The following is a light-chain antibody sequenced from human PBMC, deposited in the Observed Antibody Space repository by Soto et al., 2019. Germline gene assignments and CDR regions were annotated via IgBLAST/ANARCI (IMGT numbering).Light chain of an antibody. CDR3: HHYGPSPPHT. V-gene: IGKV3-20*01. CDR2: AAS. Sequence: EIGLTQSPGTLSLSPGESTTLSCRASRSFSSSYLAWYQQKPGQAPRLLIYAASSRATGIPDRFRGSGSATDFTLTISRLEPEDSAVYFCHHYGPSPPHTFGQGTKVEIK. J-gene: IGKJ2*01. CDR1: RSFSSSY.